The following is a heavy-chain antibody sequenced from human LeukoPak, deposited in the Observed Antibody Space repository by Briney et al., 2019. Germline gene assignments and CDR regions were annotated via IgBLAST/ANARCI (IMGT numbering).Heavy chain of an antibody. CDR3: ASSNNYVWFDP. CDR1: GGSFSSGTW. D-gene: IGHD4-11*01. V-gene: IGHV4-4*02. CDR2: VYHDGNT. J-gene: IGHJ5*02. Sequence: SETLSLTCAVSGGSFSSGTWWSWVRQPPGKGLEWIGEVYHDGNTKYSPSFRSRVTMSVDNSKSQFSLELSSVTAADTAVYYCASSNNYVWFDPWGQGALVTVSS.